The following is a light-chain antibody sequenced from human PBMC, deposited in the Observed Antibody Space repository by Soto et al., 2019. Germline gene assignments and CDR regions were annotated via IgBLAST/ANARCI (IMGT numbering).Light chain of an antibody. CDR3: QQRSNWPPDLT. CDR1: QSVSSY. Sequence: ESVLTQSPATLFLSPGERATLSCRASQSVSSYLAWYQQKPGQAPRLLIYDASNRATGIPARFSGSGSGTDFTLTISSLGPEDFAVYYCQQRSNWPPDLTFGGGTKVDIK. CDR2: DAS. V-gene: IGKV3-11*01. J-gene: IGKJ4*01.